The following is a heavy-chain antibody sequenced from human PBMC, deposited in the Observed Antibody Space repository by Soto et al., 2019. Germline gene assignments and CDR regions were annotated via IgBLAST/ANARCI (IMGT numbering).Heavy chain of an antibody. CDR1: GGSISSYY. Sequence: SETLSVTCTVAGGSISSYYWSWIRQPPGKGLEWIGYIYYSGSTNYNPSLKSRVTISVDTSKNQFSLKLSSVTAADTAVYYCARHYDILTGYYDFDYWGQGTLVTVSS. D-gene: IGHD3-9*01. J-gene: IGHJ4*02. V-gene: IGHV4-59*08. CDR3: ARHYDILTGYYDFDY. CDR2: IYYSGST.